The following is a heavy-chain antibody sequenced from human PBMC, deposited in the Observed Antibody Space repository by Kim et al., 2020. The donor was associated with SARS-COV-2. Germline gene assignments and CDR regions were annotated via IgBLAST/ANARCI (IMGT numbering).Heavy chain of an antibody. CDR2: IYHSGNT. J-gene: IGHJ4*02. Sequence: SETLSLTCTVSSYSISSGYYWGWIRQTPGNGLEWIVTIYHSGNTYYNPSLRSRVTISVDTSKNQFSLKLSSVTAADTAIYYCARGGNNGYKYSFDYWCQG. V-gene: IGHV4-38-2*02. CDR3: ARGGNNGYKYSFDY. CDR1: SYSISSGYY. D-gene: IGHD2-8*01.